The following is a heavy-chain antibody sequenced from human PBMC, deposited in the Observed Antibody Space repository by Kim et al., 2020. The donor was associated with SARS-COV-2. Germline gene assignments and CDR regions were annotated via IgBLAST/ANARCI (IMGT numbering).Heavy chain of an antibody. CDR3: AKMVIMDGYNYFYYYAMDV. CDR2: ISGGAVNK. D-gene: IGHD2-21*01. Sequence: GGSLRLSCVASGFTFDTYAMSWVRQAPGKGLEWVSVISGGAVNKFYADSVRGRFTISRDNSNNMLYLQMNSLRDEDTALYYCAKMVIMDGYNYFYYYAMDVWGQGTTVTVPS. V-gene: IGHV3-23*01. CDR1: GFTFDTYA. J-gene: IGHJ6*02.